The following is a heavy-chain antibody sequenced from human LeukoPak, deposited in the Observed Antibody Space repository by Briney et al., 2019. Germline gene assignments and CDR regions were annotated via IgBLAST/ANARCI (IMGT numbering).Heavy chain of an antibody. Sequence: GGSLRLSCAASGFTFTSYAMHWVRQAPGQRLEWMGWINAGNGNTKYSQKFQGRVTITRDTSASTAYMELSSLRSEDTAVYYCARGHYYGSGSPPGYWGQGTLVTVSS. V-gene: IGHV1-3*01. CDR2: INAGNGNT. CDR3: ARGHYYGSGSPPGY. D-gene: IGHD3-10*01. CDR1: GFTFTSYA. J-gene: IGHJ4*02.